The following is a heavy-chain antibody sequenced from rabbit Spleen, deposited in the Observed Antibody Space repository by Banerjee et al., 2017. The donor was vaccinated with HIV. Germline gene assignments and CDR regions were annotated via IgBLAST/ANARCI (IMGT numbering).Heavy chain of an antibody. D-gene: IGHD1-1*01. J-gene: IGHJ4*01. CDR1: GFSFDAGYV. Sequence: QEQLVESGGGLVQPEGSLTLTCTASGFSFDAGYVMCWVRQAPGKGLEWIACINAATAKPVYATWAKGRFTISRTSSTTVTLRMTSLTAADRATYFCARDLLGVIGWNFYLWGPGTLVTVS. V-gene: IGHV1S45*01. CDR2: INAATAKP. CDR3: ARDLLGVIGWNFYL.